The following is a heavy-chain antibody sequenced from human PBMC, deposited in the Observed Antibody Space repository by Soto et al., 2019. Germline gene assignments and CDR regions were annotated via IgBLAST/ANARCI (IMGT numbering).Heavy chain of an antibody. CDR2: ISGTGGNT. D-gene: IGHD2-8*01. V-gene: IGHV3-23*01. Sequence: PGGSLRLSCVASGFRFSRSAMGWIRQPPGRGLDWVSAISGTGGNTYFADSVEGRFVTSRDNSKNTLYLQMNSLRAEDTAVYYCEKARIDHYNGFDAWGQGTTVTVSS. J-gene: IGHJ6*02. CDR3: EKARIDHYNGFDA. CDR1: GFRFSRSA.